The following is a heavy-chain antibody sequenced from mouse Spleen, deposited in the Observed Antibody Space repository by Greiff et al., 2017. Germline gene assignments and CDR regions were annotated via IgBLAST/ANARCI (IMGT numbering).Heavy chain of an antibody. CDR1: GYTFTSYW. V-gene: IGHV1-55*01. CDR2: IYPGSGST. D-gene: IGHD2-1*01. CDR3: ARGDYGNPWFAY. J-gene: IGHJ3*01. Sequence: QVQLQQSGAELVKPGASVKMSCKASGYTFTSYWITWVKQRPGQGLEWIGDIYPGSGSTNYNEKFKSKATLTVDTSSSTAYMQLSSLTSEDSAVYYCARGDYGNPWFAYWGQGTLVTVSA.